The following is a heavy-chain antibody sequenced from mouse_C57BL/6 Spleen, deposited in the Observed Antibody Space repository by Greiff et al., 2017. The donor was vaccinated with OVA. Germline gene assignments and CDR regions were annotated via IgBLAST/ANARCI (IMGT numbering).Heavy chain of an antibody. V-gene: IGHV1-81*01. J-gene: IGHJ2*01. Sequence: QVKVVESGAELVRPGASVKLSCKASGYTFTSYWISWVKQRTGQGLEWIGEIYPRSGNTYYNEKFKGKATLTADKSSSTAYMELRSLTSEDSAVYVCARRGYGSSLYYFDYWGKGTTLTVSS. CDR3: ARRGYGSSLYYFDY. CDR1: GYTFTSYW. CDR2: IYPRSGNT. D-gene: IGHD1-1*01.